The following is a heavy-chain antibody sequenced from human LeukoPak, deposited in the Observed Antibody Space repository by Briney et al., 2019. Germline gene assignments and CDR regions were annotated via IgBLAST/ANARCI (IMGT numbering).Heavy chain of an antibody. CDR2: FYYSGST. CDR1: GGSISSGDYY. Sequence: PSQTLSLTCTVSGGSISSGDYYWSWIRQPPGKGLEWIGYFYYSGSTYYNPSLKSRVSISVDTSKNQFSLKLSSVTAADTAVYYCARDHGSGWYDYWGQGTLVTVSS. J-gene: IGHJ4*02. D-gene: IGHD6-19*01. V-gene: IGHV4-30-4*01. CDR3: ARDHGSGWYDY.